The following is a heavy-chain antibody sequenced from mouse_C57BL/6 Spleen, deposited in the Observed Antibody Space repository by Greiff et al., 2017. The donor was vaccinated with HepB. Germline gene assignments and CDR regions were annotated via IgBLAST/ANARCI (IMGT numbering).Heavy chain of an antibody. D-gene: IGHD1-1*01. V-gene: IGHV5-17*01. J-gene: IGHJ4*01. CDR1: GFTFSDYG. CDR3: ARRYGSSKDYAMDY. Sequence: EVMLVESGGGLVKPGGSLKLSCAASGFTFSDYGMHWVRQAPEKGLEWVAYISSGSSTIYYADTVKGRFTISRDNAKNTLFLQMTSLRSEDTAMYYCARRYGSSKDYAMDYWGQGTSVTVSS. CDR2: ISSGSSTI.